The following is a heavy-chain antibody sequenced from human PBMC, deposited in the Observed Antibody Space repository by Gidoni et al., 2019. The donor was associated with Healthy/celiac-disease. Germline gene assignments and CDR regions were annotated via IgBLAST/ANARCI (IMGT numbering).Heavy chain of an antibody. J-gene: IGHJ4*02. CDR2: ISPILGRA. D-gene: IGHD4-17*01. CDR1: GGTFSSYT. Sequence: QVQLVQSGAEVKTPGSSVKVSCKASGGTFSSYTISWVRQAPGQGLEWMGRISPILGRAYYAQKFQGRVTITADKSTSTAYMELSSLRSEDTAVYYCARDDVPDYGGDVPHWGQGTLVTVSS. V-gene: IGHV1-69*08. CDR3: ARDDVPDYGGDVPH.